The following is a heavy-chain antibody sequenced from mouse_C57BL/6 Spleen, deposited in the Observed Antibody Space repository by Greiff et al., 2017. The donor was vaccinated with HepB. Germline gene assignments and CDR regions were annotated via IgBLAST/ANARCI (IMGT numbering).Heavy chain of an antibody. J-gene: IGHJ2*01. V-gene: IGHV1-72*01. CDR3: ARLGPYYFDY. CDR2: IDPNSGGT. Sequence: QVQLQQPGAELVKPGASVKLSCKASGYTFTSYWMHWVKQRPGGGLEWIGRIDPNSGGTKYNEKFKSKATLTVDKPSSTAYMQLSSLTSEDSAVYYCARLGPYYFDYWGQGTTLTVSS. CDR1: GYTFTSYW. D-gene: IGHD4-1*01.